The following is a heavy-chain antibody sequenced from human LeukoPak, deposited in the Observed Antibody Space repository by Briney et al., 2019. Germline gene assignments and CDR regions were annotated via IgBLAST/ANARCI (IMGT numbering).Heavy chain of an antibody. D-gene: IGHD4-17*01. CDR2: IYYSGST. J-gene: IGHJ5*02. CDR1: GGSISSSSYY. CDR3: ARHSADYGDFSNWFDP. Sequence: PSETLSLTCTVSGGSISSSSYYWGWIRQPPGKGLERIGRIYYSGSTYYNLSLKSRVTISVDTSKNQFSLKLSSVTAADTAVYYCARHSADYGDFSNWFDPWGQGTLVTVSS. V-gene: IGHV4-39*01.